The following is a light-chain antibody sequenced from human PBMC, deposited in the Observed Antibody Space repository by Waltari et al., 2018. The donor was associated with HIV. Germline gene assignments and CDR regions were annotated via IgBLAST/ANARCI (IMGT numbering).Light chain of an antibody. J-gene: IGKJ1*01. Sequence: EIVLTQSPGTLSLSPGERATLSCRASQSVSSSFLAWYQQKHGQAPRLLIYGASNRATGSPDRFSGSESGTDFTLTINRLVPEDFAVYCCHQYGTSPRTFGQGTKVELK. CDR2: GAS. V-gene: IGKV3-20*01. CDR3: HQYGTSPRT. CDR1: QSVSSSF.